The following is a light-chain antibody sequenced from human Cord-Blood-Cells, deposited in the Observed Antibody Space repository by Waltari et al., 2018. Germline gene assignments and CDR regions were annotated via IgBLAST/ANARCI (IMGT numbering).Light chain of an antibody. CDR3: SSYTSSSTYV. CDR1: SSDVGGYNY. CDR2: DVS. J-gene: IGLJ1*01. Sequence: QSALTQPASVSGSPGQSITISCTGTSSDVGGYNYVSCYQQHPGKAPKLMIYDVSHRPSGVSNRFSGSKSGNTASLTISGLQAEDEADYYCSSYTSSSTYVFGTGTKVTVL. V-gene: IGLV2-14*01.